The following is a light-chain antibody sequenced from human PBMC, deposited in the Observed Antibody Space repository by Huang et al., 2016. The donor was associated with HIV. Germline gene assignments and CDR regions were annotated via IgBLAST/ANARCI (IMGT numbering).Light chain of an antibody. CDR3: QQYYSFPLT. J-gene: IGKJ4*01. CDR2: GAS. V-gene: IGKV1D-8*01. CDR1: QGISNE. Sequence: VIWMTQSPSLLSASAGDKVTITCRMSQGISNELAWYQQKPGKAPDRLIDGASTLRSGGPSRFSGSGAGTDFTLTISYLQSEDFAIYYCQQYYSFPLTFGGGTKVEIK.